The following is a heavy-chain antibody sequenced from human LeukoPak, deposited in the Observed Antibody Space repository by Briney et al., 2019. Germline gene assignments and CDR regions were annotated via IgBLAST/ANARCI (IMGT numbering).Heavy chain of an antibody. J-gene: IGHJ3*02. Sequence: GASLILCCVASGFTLSCYEVYLVRQAPGRLVELGSYISTSGNSIYYAGSEKGRFTISRDNANNSVHLQMNSLRAEDTAVYHCAREMIGGGGDALEIWGQGTMVTVSS. V-gene: IGHV3-48*03. CDR2: ISTSGNSI. CDR1: GFTLSCYE. CDR3: AREMIGGGGDALEI. D-gene: IGHD3-22*01.